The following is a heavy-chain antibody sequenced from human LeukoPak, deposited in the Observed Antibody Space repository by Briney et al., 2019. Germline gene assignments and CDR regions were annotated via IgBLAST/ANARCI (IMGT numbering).Heavy chain of an antibody. CDR1: GGSISSYY. D-gene: IGHD1-26*01. CDR2: IYTSGST. J-gene: IGHJ4*02. V-gene: IGHV4-4*07. CDR3: VRDLASGSLNYYFDY. Sequence: SETLSLTCTVSGGSISSYYWSWIRQPAGKGLEWIGRIYTSGSTNYNPSLKSRVTMSVDTSKNQFSLKLSSVTAADTAVYYCVRDLASGSLNYYFDYWGQGTLVTVSS.